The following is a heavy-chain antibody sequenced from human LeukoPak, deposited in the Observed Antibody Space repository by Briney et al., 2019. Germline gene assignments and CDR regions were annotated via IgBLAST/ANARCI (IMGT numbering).Heavy chain of an antibody. Sequence: VASVKVSCKASGYTFTDYNVHWVRQAPGQGLEWMGRINAKSGDTNAAQRFQGRVTMTRVTSITTAYLELSRLRSDDTAVYYCARDELYNGYYSVKYHYNGMDVWGQGTTVTVSS. CDR1: GYTFTDYN. CDR2: INAKSGDT. J-gene: IGHJ6*02. V-gene: IGHV1-2*06. D-gene: IGHD3-3*01. CDR3: ARDELYNGYYSVKYHYNGMDV.